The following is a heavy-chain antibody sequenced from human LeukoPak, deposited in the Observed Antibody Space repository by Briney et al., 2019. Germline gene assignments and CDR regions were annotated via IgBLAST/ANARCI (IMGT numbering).Heavy chain of an antibody. CDR1: GGSISSSNW. Sequence: PSETLSLTCAVSGGSISSSNWWSWVRQPPGKGLEWIGEIYHSGSTNYNPSLKSRVTISVDKSKNQFSLKLSSVTAADTAVYYCASGRGYSYGYRDDWGRGTLVIVAS. J-gene: IGHJ4*02. D-gene: IGHD5-18*01. V-gene: IGHV4-4*02. CDR3: ASGRGYSYGYRDD. CDR2: IYHSGST.